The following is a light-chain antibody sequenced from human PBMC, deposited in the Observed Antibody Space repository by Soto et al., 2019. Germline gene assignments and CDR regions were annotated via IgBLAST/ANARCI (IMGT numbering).Light chain of an antibody. CDR1: QGISNY. CDR2: AAS. J-gene: IGKJ1*01. CDR3: QKYNSAPRT. V-gene: IGKV1-27*01. Sequence: DIQMTQSPSSLSASVGDRVTITCRASQGISNYLAWYQQKQGKVPKLLIYAASTLQSGVLSRFSGSGSGTNFTLTISSLQPEDVATYYCQKYNSAPRTFGQGTKVDIK.